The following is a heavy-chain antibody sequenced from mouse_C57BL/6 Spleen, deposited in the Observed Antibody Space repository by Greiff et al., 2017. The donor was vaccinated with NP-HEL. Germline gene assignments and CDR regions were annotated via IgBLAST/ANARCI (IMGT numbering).Heavy chain of an antibody. CDR1: GYTFTSYW. V-gene: IGHV1-5*01. CDR2: IYPGNSDT. D-gene: IGHD2-4*01. CDR3: TCYDYRRDYALDY. Sequence: VQLQQSGTVLARPGASVKMSCKTSGYTFTSYWMHWVKQRPGQGLEWIGAIYPGNSDTSYNQKFKGKAKLTAVTSASTAYMELSSLTNEDSAVYYCTCYDYRRDYALDYWGQGTSVTVSS. J-gene: IGHJ4*01.